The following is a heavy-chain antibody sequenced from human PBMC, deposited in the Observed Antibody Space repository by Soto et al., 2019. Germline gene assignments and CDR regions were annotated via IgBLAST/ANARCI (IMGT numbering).Heavy chain of an antibody. Sequence: QVQLVQSGAEVKKPGSSVTVSCKASGGTFGNSAISWVRQAPGQGLEWMGGITPIFPTPDYAQTFQGRVTITAAESTTPAYIELTSLRSADTAVYYCARDKDRQQLGGNYYSGIDVWGPGTTVTGSS. CDR1: GGTFGNSA. D-gene: IGHD3-3*02. CDR2: ITPIFPTP. CDR3: ARDKDRQQLGGNYYSGIDV. J-gene: IGHJ6*02. V-gene: IGHV1-69*12.